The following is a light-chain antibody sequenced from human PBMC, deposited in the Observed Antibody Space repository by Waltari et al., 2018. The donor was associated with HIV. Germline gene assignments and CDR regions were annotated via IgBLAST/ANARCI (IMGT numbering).Light chain of an antibody. CDR2: AAS. Sequence: TQSPSSLSPSVGDRVTITCRASQSITSSLNWYQQKPGKAPNLLIYAASTLQTGVPSRFSGSGSGTDFTLTISSLQPEDFATYYCQQSYTTPRTFGQGTKVEIK. CDR3: QQSYTTPRT. CDR1: QSITSS. J-gene: IGKJ1*01. V-gene: IGKV1-39*01.